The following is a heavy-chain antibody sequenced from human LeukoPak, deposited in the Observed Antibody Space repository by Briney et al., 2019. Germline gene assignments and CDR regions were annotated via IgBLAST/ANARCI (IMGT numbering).Heavy chain of an antibody. D-gene: IGHD1-1*01. Sequence: PGGSLRLSCAASGFTFSNAWMSWVRQAPGKGLEWVGRIKSKTDGGTIDYAAPVKGRFTIPRDDSKNTLCLQMNSLETEDTAVYYCATGTGRSDFDYWGPGTLVTVSS. J-gene: IGHJ4*02. CDR2: IKSKTDGGTI. CDR3: ATGTGRSDFDY. V-gene: IGHV3-15*01. CDR1: GFTFSNAW.